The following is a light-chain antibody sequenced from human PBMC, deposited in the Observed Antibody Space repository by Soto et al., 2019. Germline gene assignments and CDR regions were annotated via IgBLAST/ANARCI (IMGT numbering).Light chain of an antibody. J-gene: IGKJ4*01. CDR3: QQYYSTPLT. CDR1: QSVLYSSNNKNY. V-gene: IGKV4-1*01. Sequence: DIMMTQSPDSLAVSLGQRATTNRKSSQSVLYSSNNKNYLAWYQQKPGQPPKLLIYWASTRESGVPDRFSGSGSGTDFTLTISSLQAEDVAVYYCQQYYSTPLTFGGGTKVDIK. CDR2: WAS.